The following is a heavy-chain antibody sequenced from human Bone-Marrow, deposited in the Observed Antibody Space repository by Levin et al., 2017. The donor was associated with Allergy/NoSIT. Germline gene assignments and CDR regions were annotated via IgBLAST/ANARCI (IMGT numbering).Heavy chain of an antibody. D-gene: IGHD6-19*01. CDR3: ASGEWLVHDY. CDR1: GGSITSGSFY. J-gene: IGHJ4*02. CDR2: IYYSGST. V-gene: IGHV4-39*01. Sequence: PSETLSLTCTVSGGSITSGSFYWAWIRQPPGKGLEWIGSIYYSGSTYYNPSLKSRVTISVDTSKNQFSLKLSSVTAADTAVYYCASGEWLVHDYWGQGTLVTVSS.